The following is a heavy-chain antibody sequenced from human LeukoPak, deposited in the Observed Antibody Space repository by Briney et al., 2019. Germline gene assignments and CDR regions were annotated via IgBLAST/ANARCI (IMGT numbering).Heavy chain of an antibody. J-gene: IGHJ6*03. Sequence: PGGSLRLSCAASGFTFSSYSMNWVRQAPGKGLEWVSYISSSSSTIYYADSVKGRFTISRDNAKNSLYLQMNSLRAEDTAVYYCARDGLSGGYLRGYYMDVWGKGTTVTVSS. V-gene: IGHV3-48*01. CDR3: ARDGLSGGYLRGYYMDV. D-gene: IGHD3-22*01. CDR2: ISSSSSTI. CDR1: GFTFSSYS.